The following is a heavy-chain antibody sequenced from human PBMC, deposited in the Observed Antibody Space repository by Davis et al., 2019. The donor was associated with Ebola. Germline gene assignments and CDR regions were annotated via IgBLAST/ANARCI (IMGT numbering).Heavy chain of an antibody. J-gene: IGHJ6*02. V-gene: IGHV4-34*01. CDR1: GGSISSYY. Sequence: PSETLSLTCTVSGGSISSYYWSWIRQPPGKGLEWIGEINHSGSTNYNPSLKSRVTISVDTSKNQFSLKLSSVTAADTAVYYCARARGNCTNGVCDYYYGMDVWGQGTTVTVSS. D-gene: IGHD2-8*01. CDR2: INHSGST. CDR3: ARARGNCTNGVCDYYYGMDV.